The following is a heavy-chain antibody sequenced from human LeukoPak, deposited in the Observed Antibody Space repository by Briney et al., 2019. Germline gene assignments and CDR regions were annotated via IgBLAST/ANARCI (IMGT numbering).Heavy chain of an antibody. CDR2: ITGSGAYT. CDR3: AKRSSTSSGYFDF. CDR1: GFTFNNYA. J-gene: IGHJ4*02. D-gene: IGHD3-22*01. V-gene: IGHV3-23*01. Sequence: GGSLRLSCAASGFTFNNYAMTWVRQAPGKGLEWVSAITGSGAYTDYADSVKGRFTISRDNSKNTIYLQMNSLRAEDTAIYYCAKRSSTSSGYFDFWGRGTLVTVSS.